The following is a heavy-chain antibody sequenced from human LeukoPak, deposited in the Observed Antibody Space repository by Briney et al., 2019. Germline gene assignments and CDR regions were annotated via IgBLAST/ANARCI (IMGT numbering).Heavy chain of an antibody. V-gene: IGHV3-30*02. J-gene: IGHJ3*02. D-gene: IGHD3-10*01. CDR3: ARGITRFQYTADAFDI. Sequence: GGSLRLSCAASGFIFSSCGMHWVRQAPGKGLEWVAFIRHDENDENNKYYADSVKGRFTISRDNSKNTLYLQMNSLRAEDTAVYYCARGITRFQYTADAFDIWGQGTMVTVSS. CDR1: GFIFSSCG. CDR2: IRHDENDENNK.